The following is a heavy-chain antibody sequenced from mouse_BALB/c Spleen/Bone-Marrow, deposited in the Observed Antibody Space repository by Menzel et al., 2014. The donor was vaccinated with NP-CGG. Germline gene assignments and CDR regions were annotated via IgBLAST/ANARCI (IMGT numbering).Heavy chain of an antibody. V-gene: IGHV14-3*02. Sequence: EVKLVESGAELVEPGASVKLSCTASGFNIKDTYMHWVKQRPEQGLEWIGRIDPANGNTKYDPKFQGKATITADTSSNTAYLQLSSLTSEDTAVYYCARWEYYAMHYWGQGASVPVSS. CDR1: GFNIKDTY. CDR3: ARWEYYAMHY. J-gene: IGHJ4*01. CDR2: IDPANGNT. D-gene: IGHD4-1*01.